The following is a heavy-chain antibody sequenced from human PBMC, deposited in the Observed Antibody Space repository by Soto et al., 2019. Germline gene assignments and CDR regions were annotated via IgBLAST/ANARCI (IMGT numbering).Heavy chain of an antibody. D-gene: IGHD3-22*01. Sequence: QVQLVESGGGVVQPGRSLRLSCAASGFTFRNYAMHWVRQVRQAPGQGLEWVAVISYDGSNQFYADSVKGRFTISRDDSKNTLYLEMNNLRADDTAVYYCARDDYASTGRNSGFDYWGQGTLVTVSS. J-gene: IGHJ4*02. CDR1: GFTFRNYA. CDR2: ISYDGSNQ. V-gene: IGHV3-30-3*01. CDR3: ARDDYASTGRNSGFDY.